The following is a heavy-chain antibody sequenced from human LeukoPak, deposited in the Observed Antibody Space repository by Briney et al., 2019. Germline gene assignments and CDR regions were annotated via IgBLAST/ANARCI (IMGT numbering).Heavy chain of an antibody. J-gene: IGHJ4*02. CDR2: INHSGST. CDR1: GGSFSGYY. D-gene: IGHD3-22*01. V-gene: IGHV4-34*01. Sequence: SETLSLTCAVYGGSFSGYYWSWIRQPPGKGLEWIGEINHSGSTNYNPSLKSRVTISVDTSKNQVSLKLSSVTAADTAVYYCARGFKYYYDRWGQGTLVTVSS. CDR3: ARGFKYYYDR.